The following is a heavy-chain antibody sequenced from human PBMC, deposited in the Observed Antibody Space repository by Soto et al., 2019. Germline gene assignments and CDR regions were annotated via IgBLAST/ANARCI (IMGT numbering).Heavy chain of an antibody. CDR3: ARGGLRFLEWLAPYYFDY. D-gene: IGHD3-3*01. CDR1: GGTFSSYA. V-gene: IGHV1-69*01. Sequence: QVQLVQSGAEVKKPGSSVKVSCKASGGTFSSYAISWVRQAPGQGLEWMRGIIPIFGTANYAQKFQGRVTITADESTSTAYMELRSRRSEDTAVYYCARGGLRFLEWLAPYYFDYWGQGTLVTVSS. CDR2: IIPIFGTA. J-gene: IGHJ4*02.